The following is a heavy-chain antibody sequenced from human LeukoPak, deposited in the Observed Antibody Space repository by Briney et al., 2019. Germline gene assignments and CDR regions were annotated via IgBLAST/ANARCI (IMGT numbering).Heavy chain of an antibody. CDR2: ISSSSSYI. J-gene: IGHJ5*02. Sequence: GGSLRLSCAASGYTFSSYSMNWVRQAPGKGLEWVSSISSSSSYIYYADSVKGRFTISRDNAKNSLYLQMNSLRAEDTAVYYCASRXCXGGXCYSGWGAGFDPWGQGTLVTVSS. CDR3: ASRXCXGGXCYSGWGAGFDP. D-gene: IGHD2-15*01. CDR1: GYTFSSYS. V-gene: IGHV3-21*01.